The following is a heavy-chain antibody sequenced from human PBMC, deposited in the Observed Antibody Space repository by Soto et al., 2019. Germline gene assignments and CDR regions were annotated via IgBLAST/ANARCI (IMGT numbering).Heavy chain of an antibody. CDR2: ISYDGSNK. J-gene: IGHJ2*01. V-gene: IGHV3-30*18. Sequence: QVQLVESGGGVVQPGRSLRLSCAASGFTFSSYGMHWVRQAPGKGLEWVAVISYDGSNKYYADSVKGRFTISRDNSKNTLYLQMNSLRAEDTAVYYCAKDLDTAMVSGYFDLWGRGTLVTVSS. CDR3: AKDLDTAMVSGYFDL. CDR1: GFTFSSYG. D-gene: IGHD5-18*01.